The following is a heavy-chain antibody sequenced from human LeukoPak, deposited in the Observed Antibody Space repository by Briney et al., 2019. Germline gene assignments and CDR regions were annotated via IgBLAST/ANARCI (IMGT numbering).Heavy chain of an antibody. V-gene: IGHV1-18*01. Sequence: ASVKVSCKATSRISWVRQAPGVGLEWMGWIGTYGGDTYYAQKFQGRITVTTEASTSTVYMELRNLRSDDTAVYYCARDLWNFYDDSGYNRDFDSWGQGTLVTVSS. CDR1: TSR. D-gene: IGHD3-22*01. CDR3: ARDLWNFYDDSGYNRDFDS. J-gene: IGHJ5*01. CDR2: IGTYGGDT.